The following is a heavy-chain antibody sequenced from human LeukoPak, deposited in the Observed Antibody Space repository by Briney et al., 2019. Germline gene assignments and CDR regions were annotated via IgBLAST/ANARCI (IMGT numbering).Heavy chain of an antibody. J-gene: IGHJ4*02. CDR3: ATGYDSSGSLSYYFDY. CDR1: GYTLTELS. Sequence: ASVKVSRKVSGYTLTELSMHWVRQAPGKGLEWMGGFDPEDGETIYAQKFQGRVTMAEDTSTDTAYMELSSLRSEDTAVYYCATGYDSSGSLSYYFDYWGQGTLVTVSS. CDR2: FDPEDGET. D-gene: IGHD3-22*01. V-gene: IGHV1-24*01.